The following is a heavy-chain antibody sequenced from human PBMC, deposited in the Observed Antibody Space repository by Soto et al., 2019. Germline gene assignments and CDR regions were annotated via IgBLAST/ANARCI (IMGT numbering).Heavy chain of an antibody. CDR2: ISGSGGST. Sequence: GGSLILSCAASGFTFSSYAMSWVRQAPGKGLEWVSAISGSGGSTYYADSVKGRFTISRDNSKNTLYLQMNSLRAEDTAVYYCAKNRGYSYGTEFDYWGQGTLVTVSS. D-gene: IGHD5-18*01. V-gene: IGHV3-23*01. CDR1: GFTFSSYA. CDR3: AKNRGYSYGTEFDY. J-gene: IGHJ4*02.